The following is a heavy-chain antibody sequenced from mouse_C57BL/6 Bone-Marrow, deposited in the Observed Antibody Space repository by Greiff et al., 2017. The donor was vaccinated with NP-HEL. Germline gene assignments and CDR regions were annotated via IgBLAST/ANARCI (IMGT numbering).Heavy chain of an antibody. D-gene: IGHD2-3*01. CDR3: ARCHDGYFSAWFAY. CDR1: GYSFTDYN. CDR2: INPNYGTT. J-gene: IGHJ3*01. Sequence: LVESGPELVKPGASVKISCKASGYSFTDYNMNWVKQSNGKSLEWIGVINPNYGTTSYNQKFKGKATLTVDQSSSTAYMQLNSLTSEDSAVYYCARCHDGYFSAWFAYWGQGTLVTVSA. V-gene: IGHV1-39*01.